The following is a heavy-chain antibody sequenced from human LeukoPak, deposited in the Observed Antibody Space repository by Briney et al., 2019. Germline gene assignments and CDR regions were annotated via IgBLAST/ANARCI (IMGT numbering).Heavy chain of an antibody. CDR1: GFTFSSYA. J-gene: IGHJ4*02. D-gene: IGHD2-21*01. CDR2: ISDKGGRK. Sequence: GGSLRLSCAASGFTFSSYAISWVRQAPRKGLEEGSGISDKGGRKYYADYVKGRFTISRDNSKNPLYLQMNSLRVEDTAVYYCAKGRTYCGGDCYYRDFDYWGQGTLVTVPS. CDR3: AKGRTYCGGDCYYRDFDY. V-gene: IGHV3-23*01.